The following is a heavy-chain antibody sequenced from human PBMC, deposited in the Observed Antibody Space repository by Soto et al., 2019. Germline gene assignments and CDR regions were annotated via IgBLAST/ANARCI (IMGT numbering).Heavy chain of an antibody. CDR2: IPYTGST. CDR1: GGSISSGGYY. D-gene: IGHD2-2*01. V-gene: IGHV4-31*03. Sequence: QVQLQESGPGLVKPSQTLSLTCTVSGGSISSGGYYWSWIRQHPAKGLEWIGYIPYTGSTYYNPSLKSRVTISVDTSKNQFALKLSSVTAADTAVYYCARVGEYCSSASCHHYYNYGLDVWGQGTTVTVSS. J-gene: IGHJ6*02. CDR3: ARVGEYCSSASCHHYYNYGLDV.